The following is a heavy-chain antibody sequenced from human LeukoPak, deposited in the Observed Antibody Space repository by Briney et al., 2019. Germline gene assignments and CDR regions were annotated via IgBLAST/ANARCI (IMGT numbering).Heavy chain of an antibody. CDR1: GGSISSSSYY. CDR3: ARGLRRSYDPGTAALDY. D-gene: IGHD1-14*01. CDR2: IYYSGST. J-gene: IGHJ4*02. V-gene: IGHV4-39*07. Sequence: SETLSLTCTVSGGSISSSSYYWGWIRQPPGKGLEWIGSIYYSGSTNYNPSLKSRVTISVDTSKNQFSLKLSSVTAADTAVYCCARGLRRSYDPGTAALDYWGQGTLVTVSS.